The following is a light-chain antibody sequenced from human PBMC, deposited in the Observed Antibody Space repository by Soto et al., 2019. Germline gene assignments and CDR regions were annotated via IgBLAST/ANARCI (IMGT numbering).Light chain of an antibody. V-gene: IGLV1-44*01. J-gene: IGLJ2*01. CDR2: SNN. Sequence: QSVLTQPPSASGTPGQRVTISCSGSSSNIGSDTVKWYQHLPGTAPKLLIYSNNQRPPGVPDRFSGSKSGTSASLAISGLQSEDEADYYCAAWDDSLNGPVFGGGTKVTVL. CDR1: SSNIGSDT. CDR3: AAWDDSLNGPV.